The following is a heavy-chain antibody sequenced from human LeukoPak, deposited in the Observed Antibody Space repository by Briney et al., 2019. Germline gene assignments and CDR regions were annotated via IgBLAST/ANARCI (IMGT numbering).Heavy chain of an antibody. J-gene: IGHJ4*02. CDR3: ARDYSSSWYRDFDY. CDR2: IYHSGST. D-gene: IGHD6-13*01. V-gene: IGHV4-38-2*02. Sequence: SETLSLTCTVSGYSISSGYYWGWIRQPPGKGLEWIGSIYHSGSTYYNPSLKSRVTISVDTSKNQFSLKLSSVTAADTAVYYCARDYSSSWYRDFDYWGQGTLVTVSS. CDR1: GYSISSGYY.